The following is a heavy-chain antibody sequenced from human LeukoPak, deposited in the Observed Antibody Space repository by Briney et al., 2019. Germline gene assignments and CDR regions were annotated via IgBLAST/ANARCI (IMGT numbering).Heavy chain of an antibody. V-gene: IGHV4-4*07. Sequence: SETLSLTCTVSGDSMTSYYWSFIRQPAGKGLEWIGRIHTSGTTYYNPPLKSRLMMSVDTSKNQFSLRLASVTAADTAVYYCARGDLYDGGGRNWFDPWGQGTLVIVSS. J-gene: IGHJ5*02. D-gene: IGHD3-16*01. CDR2: IHTSGTT. CDR1: GDSMTSYY. CDR3: ARGDLYDGGGRNWFDP.